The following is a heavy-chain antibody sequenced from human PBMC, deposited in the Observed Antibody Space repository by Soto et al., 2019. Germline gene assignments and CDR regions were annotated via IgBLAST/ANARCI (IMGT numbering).Heavy chain of an antibody. J-gene: IGHJ6*02. CDR2: ISSSSSTI. CDR1: GFTFSSYS. CDR3: ARDGPNPYSSRVGGMDV. V-gene: IGHV3-48*02. Sequence: EMQLVESGGGLVQPGGSLRLSCAASGFTFSSYSMNWVRQAPGKGLEWVSYISSSSSTIYYADSVKGRFTISRDNAKNSLYLQMNSLRDEDTAVYYCARDGPNPYSSRVGGMDVWGQGTTVTVSS. D-gene: IGHD6-13*01.